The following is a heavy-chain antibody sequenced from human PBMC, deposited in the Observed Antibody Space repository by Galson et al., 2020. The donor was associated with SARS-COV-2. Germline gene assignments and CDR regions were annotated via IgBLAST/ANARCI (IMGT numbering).Heavy chain of an antibody. Sequence: ETSETLSLTCTVSGGSISSGGYYWSWIHQHPGKGLEWIGYIYYSGSTYYNPSLKSRVTISVDTSKNQFSLKLSSVTAADTAVYYCARVVSRRYWYFDLWGRGTLVTVSS. CDR2: IYYSGST. CDR3: ARVVSRRYWYFDL. V-gene: IGHV4-31*03. CDR1: GGSISSGGYY. D-gene: IGHD3-3*02. J-gene: IGHJ2*01.